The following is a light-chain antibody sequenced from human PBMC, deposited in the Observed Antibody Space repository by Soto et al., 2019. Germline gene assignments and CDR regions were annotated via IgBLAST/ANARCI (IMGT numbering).Light chain of an antibody. CDR3: QQVESYPRT. Sequence: IQLTQSPSSLSASVGDTVTITCRASQAIGSYFAWYQQRPGTAPKLLIYSASTLHSGVPSRFSGSGSGTDFTRTISSLQPEDFATYYCQQVESYPRTFGPGTTVEI. J-gene: IGKJ3*01. V-gene: IGKV1-9*01. CDR2: SAS. CDR1: QAIGSY.